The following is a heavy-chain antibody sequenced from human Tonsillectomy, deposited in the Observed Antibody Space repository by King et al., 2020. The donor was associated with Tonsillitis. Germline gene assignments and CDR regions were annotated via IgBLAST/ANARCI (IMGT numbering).Heavy chain of an antibody. J-gene: IGHJ3*02. Sequence: QLVQSGAEVKKPGSSVKVSCKASGGTFSSYAISWVRQAPGQGLEWMGGIIPIFGTANYAQKFQGRVTITADESTSTAYMELSSLRSEDTAVYYCARDPRVRGVIGGEDAFDIWGQGTMVTVSS. CDR1: GGTFSSYA. V-gene: IGHV1-69*12. CDR2: IIPIFGTA. D-gene: IGHD3-10*01. CDR3: ARDPRVRGVIGGEDAFDI.